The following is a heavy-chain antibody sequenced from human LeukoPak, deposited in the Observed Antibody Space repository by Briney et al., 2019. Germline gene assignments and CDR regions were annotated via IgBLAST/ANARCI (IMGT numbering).Heavy chain of an antibody. CDR3: ARDEYYDILTGYYSWFDP. J-gene: IGHJ5*02. CDR2: IYYSGST. CDR1: GGSISSYY. Sequence: SETLSLTCTVSGGSISSYYWSWIRQPPGKGLEWIGYIYYSGSTNHNPSLKSRVTISVDTSKNQFSLKLSSVTAADTAVYYCARDEYYDILTGYYSWFDPWGQGTLVTVSS. V-gene: IGHV4-59*01. D-gene: IGHD3-9*01.